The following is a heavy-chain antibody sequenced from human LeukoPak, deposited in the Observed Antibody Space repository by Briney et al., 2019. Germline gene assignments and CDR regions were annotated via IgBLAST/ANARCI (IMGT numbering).Heavy chain of an antibody. CDR1: GFTFSSYS. CDR3: APEYSSSARAEYFQH. D-gene: IGHD6-6*01. J-gene: IGHJ1*01. V-gene: IGHV3-21*01. Sequence: GGSLRLSCAASGFTFSSYSMNWVRLAPGKGLEWVSSISSSSSYIYYADSVKGRFTISRDNAKNSPYLQMNSLRAEDTAVYYCAPEYSSSARAEYFQHWGQGTLVTVSS. CDR2: ISSSSSYI.